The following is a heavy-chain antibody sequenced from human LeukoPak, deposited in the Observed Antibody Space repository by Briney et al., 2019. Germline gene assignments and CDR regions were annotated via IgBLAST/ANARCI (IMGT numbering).Heavy chain of an antibody. CDR2: INSDGSST. D-gene: IGHD3-3*01. Sequence: GGSLRLSCAASGFTFSSYWMHWVRQAPGKGLVWVSRINSDGSSTSYADSVKGRFTISRDYAKNTLYLQMNSLRAEDTAVYYCARDMGLDFWSGYYSQYYFDYWGQGTLVTVSS. CDR3: ARDMGLDFWSGYYSQYYFDY. CDR1: GFTFSSYW. V-gene: IGHV3-74*01. J-gene: IGHJ4*02.